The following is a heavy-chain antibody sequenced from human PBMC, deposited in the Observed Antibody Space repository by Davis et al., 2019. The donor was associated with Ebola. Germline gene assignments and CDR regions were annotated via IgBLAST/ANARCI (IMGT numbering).Heavy chain of an antibody. D-gene: IGHD3-22*01. Sequence: PGGSLRLSCAASGFTFSSSWMHWVRRAPGKGLEWVSFIYYDGSHEDYADSVKGRFTISRDNSKNTVYLQMNSLRAEDTAMYYCTTELVRGDFDRWGQGTLVTVAA. CDR1: GFTFSSSW. J-gene: IGHJ4*02. CDR3: TTELVRGDFDR. CDR2: IYYDGSHE. V-gene: IGHV3-33*03.